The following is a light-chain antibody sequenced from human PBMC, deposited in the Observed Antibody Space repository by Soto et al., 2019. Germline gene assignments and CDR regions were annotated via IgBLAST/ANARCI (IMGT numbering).Light chain of an antibody. J-gene: IGKJ2*01. CDR1: QTVSSSH. CDR2: GAS. Sequence: EVVLTQSPGTLSLSPGERATLSCRASQTVSSSHLAWYQQKPGQAPRLLIYGASDRGTDVPERFSGSGSGIDFTLTISRLEPEDFAVYYCQHFGSSPPKYTFGQGTKLEIK. CDR3: QHFGSSPPKYT. V-gene: IGKV3-20*01.